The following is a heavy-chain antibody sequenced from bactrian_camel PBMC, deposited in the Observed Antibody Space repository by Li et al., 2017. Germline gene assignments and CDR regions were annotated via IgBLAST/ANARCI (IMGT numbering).Heavy chain of an antibody. J-gene: IGHJ4*01. CDR2: INSGGDST. V-gene: IGHV3S25*01. CDR3: WSRAG. CDR1: GFTFSHYW. Sequence: QLVESGGGLVQPGGSLRLSCAASGFTFSHYWMYWVRQAPGKGLEWVSNINSGGDSTYYSDSVRGRFTASRANARNMVYLQMNSLNSEDTALYYCWSRAGWGQGTQVTVS.